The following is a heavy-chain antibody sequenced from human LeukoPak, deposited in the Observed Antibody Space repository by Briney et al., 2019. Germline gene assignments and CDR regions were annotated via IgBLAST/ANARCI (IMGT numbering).Heavy chain of an antibody. CDR1: GFTFSSYG. J-gene: IGHJ4*02. CDR3: ARCVAVTTPELDY. Sequence: PGRSLRLSCAASGFTFSSYGMHWVRQAPGKGLEWVAVISYDGSNKYYADSVKGRFTISRDNSKNTLYLQMNSLRAEDTAVYYCARCVAVTTPELDYWGQGTLVTVSS. D-gene: IGHD2-21*02. CDR2: ISYDGSNK. V-gene: IGHV3-30*03.